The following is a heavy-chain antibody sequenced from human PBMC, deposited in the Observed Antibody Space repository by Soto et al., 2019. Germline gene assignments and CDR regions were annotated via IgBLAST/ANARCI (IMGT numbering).Heavy chain of an antibody. CDR1: GDAFMSYA. J-gene: IGHJ4*02. CDR3: ARDPTNDYGDDTFDY. CDR2: IIPSYDRA. D-gene: IGHD4-17*01. Sequence: QVLLLQSGSEVKKPGSSVKVSCKASGDAFMSYAISWVRQAPGQGLEYMGGIIPSYDRAKYAQKFQGRLTVSADLYTSTVYMELSSLRSEETAVYFCARDPTNDYGDDTFDYWGQGTKVIVSS. V-gene: IGHV1-69*01.